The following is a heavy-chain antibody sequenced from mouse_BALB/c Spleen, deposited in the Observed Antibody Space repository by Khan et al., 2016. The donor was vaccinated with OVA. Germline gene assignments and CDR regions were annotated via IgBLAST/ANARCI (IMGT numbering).Heavy chain of an antibody. D-gene: IGHD4-1*01. CDR3: ARAKGWDNAMDY. CDR1: GFSLTSYG. V-gene: IGHV2-9*02. CDR2: IWAGGNT. Sequence: VQLKESGPGLVAPSQSLSITCTVSGFSLTSYGVHWVRQPPGKGLEWLGVIWAGGNTNYNSALMSRLSISKDNSKSQVFLKMNSLQTDDTAMYCGARAKGWDNAMDYWGQGTSVTVSS. J-gene: IGHJ4*01.